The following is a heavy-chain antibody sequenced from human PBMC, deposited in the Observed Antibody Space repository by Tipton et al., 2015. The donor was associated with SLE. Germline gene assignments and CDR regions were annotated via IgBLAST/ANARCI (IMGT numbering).Heavy chain of an antibody. Sequence: SLRLSCAASGFTFSTYAMSWVRQAPGKGLEWVSVIYNTGSTYYADSVKGRFTISRDNAKNTLYLQMDSLRVDDTAVYFCTRTVGSTWSAPLFGFWGQGTLVTVSS. CDR1: GFTFSTYA. CDR2: IYNTGST. CDR3: TRTVGSTWSAPLFGF. V-gene: IGHV3-23*03. D-gene: IGHD3-3*01. J-gene: IGHJ1*01.